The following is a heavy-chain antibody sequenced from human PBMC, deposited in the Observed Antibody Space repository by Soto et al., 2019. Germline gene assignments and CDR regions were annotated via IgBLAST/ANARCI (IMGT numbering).Heavy chain of an antibody. CDR1: GGSISSGGYY. J-gene: IGHJ3*02. Sequence: SETLSLTFTVSGGSISSGGYYWSWVRQHPGKGLEWIGYIYYSGSTYYNPSLKSRVTISVDTSKNHFSLKLSSVTAAYTAVYYCARDGGSTMVRGEPACNIWGRGTMVTVSS. V-gene: IGHV4-31*03. CDR3: ARDGGSTMVRGEPACNI. CDR2: IYYSGST. D-gene: IGHD3-10*01.